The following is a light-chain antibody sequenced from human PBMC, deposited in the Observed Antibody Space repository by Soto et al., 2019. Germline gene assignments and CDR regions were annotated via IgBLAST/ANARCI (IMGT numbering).Light chain of an antibody. V-gene: IGKV1-5*01. Sequence: DIQMTQSPSTLSASVGDRVTITCRASQSISSWLAWYQQKPGKAPKLLIYDASSLESGVPSRFSGSGSGTEFTLSISRLQPDDFANDYCQQYNSYSVTFGQGNKLEIK. CDR2: DAS. CDR1: QSISSW. J-gene: IGKJ2*01. CDR3: QQYNSYSVT.